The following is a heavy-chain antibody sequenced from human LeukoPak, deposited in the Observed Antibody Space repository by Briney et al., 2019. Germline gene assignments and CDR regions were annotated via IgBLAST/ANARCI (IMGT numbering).Heavy chain of an antibody. D-gene: IGHD3-10*01. CDR3: AREDEGRPDY. J-gene: IGHJ4*02. CDR2: ISSGSSYI. Sequence: PGGSLRLSCAASGFTFSSYSMNWVRQAPGKGLEWVSCISSGSSYIYYADSVKGRFTISRDNAKNSLYLQMNSLRAEDTAVYYCAREDEGRPDYWGQGTLVTVSS. CDR1: GFTFSSYS. V-gene: IGHV3-21*01.